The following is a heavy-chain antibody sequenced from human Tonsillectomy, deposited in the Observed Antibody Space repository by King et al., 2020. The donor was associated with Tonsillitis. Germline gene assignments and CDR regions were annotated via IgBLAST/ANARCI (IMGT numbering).Heavy chain of an antibody. V-gene: IGHV1-18*04. D-gene: IGHD3-22*01. CDR2: ISAYNGNT. CDR3: ARADDSSGYYNAFDI. Sequence: QLVQSGAEVKKPGASVKVSCKASGYTFTSYAISWVRQAPGQGLEWMGWISAYNGNTNYAQKFQGRVTMTTDTSTGTAYMDLRSLRSDDTAVYYFARADDSSGYYNAFDIWGQGTMVTVSS. J-gene: IGHJ3*02. CDR1: GYTFTSYA.